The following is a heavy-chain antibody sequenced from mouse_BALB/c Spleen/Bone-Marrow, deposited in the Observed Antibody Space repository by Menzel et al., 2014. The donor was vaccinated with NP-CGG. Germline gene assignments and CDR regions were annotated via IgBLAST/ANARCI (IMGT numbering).Heavy chain of an antibody. D-gene: IGHD1-1*01. Sequence: EVQLQESGPDLVKPSQSLSLTCTVTGYSITSGYDWHWIRQFPGNKLEWMGYIHYSGNTDYNPSLKSRISITRDTSKNQFFLQLNSVTTEDTATYYCVRGTKVVADFDYWGQGTTLTVSS. CDR3: VRGTKVVADFDY. J-gene: IGHJ2*01. CDR1: GYSITSGYD. V-gene: IGHV3-1*02. CDR2: IHYSGNT.